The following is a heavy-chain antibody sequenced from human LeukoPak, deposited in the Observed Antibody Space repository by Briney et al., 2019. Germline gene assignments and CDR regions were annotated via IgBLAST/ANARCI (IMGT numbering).Heavy chain of an antibody. Sequence: PGGSLRLSCAASGFTFSSYAMSWVRQAPGKGLEWVANIKQDGSEKYYVDSVKGRFTISRDNAKNSLYLQMNSLRAEDTAVYYCARGRGSYALWGQGTLVTVSS. D-gene: IGHD1-26*01. CDR2: IKQDGSEK. V-gene: IGHV3-7*01. J-gene: IGHJ4*02. CDR3: ARGRGSYAL. CDR1: GFTFSSYA.